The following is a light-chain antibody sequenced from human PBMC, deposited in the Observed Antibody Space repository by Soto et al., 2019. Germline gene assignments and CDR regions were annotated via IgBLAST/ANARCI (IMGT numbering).Light chain of an antibody. CDR3: QQYNDWPPWT. CDR1: QSVRSN. J-gene: IGKJ1*01. Sequence: ETVLTQSPATLSVSPGERVTLSCRASQSVRSNLAWYQQRPGQAPRLLISGASTRATGIPARFSGSGSGTKFTLTISSLQSEDFAIYYCQQYNDWPPWTFGQGTKVDIK. V-gene: IGKV3-15*01. CDR2: GAS.